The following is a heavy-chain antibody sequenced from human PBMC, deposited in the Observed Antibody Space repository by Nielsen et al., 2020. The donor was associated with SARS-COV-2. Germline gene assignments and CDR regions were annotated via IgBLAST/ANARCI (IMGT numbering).Heavy chain of an antibody. V-gene: IGHV3-7*03. CDR1: GFTFSSYW. J-gene: IGHJ4*02. D-gene: IGHD6-19*01. CDR2: IKEDGSEK. CDR3: ARGHSSAWYYSDY. Sequence: GSLRLSCAASGFTFSSYWMNWVRQAPGKGLEWVANIKEDGSEKYHVDSVKGRFTISRDNAKNSLYLHMNSLRAEDTAVYYCARGHSSAWYYSDYWGQGTLVTVSS.